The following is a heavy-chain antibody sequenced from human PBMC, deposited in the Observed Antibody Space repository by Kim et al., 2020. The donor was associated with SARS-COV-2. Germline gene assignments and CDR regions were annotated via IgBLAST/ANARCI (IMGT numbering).Heavy chain of an antibody. CDR3: AKVVVMDGYNYYYYYGMDV. D-gene: IGHD3-22*01. Sequence: GRFTISRDNSKNTLYLQMNRLRDEDTALYYCAKVVVMDGYNYYYYYGMDVWGQGTAVTVSS. J-gene: IGHJ6*02. V-gene: IGHV3-23*01.